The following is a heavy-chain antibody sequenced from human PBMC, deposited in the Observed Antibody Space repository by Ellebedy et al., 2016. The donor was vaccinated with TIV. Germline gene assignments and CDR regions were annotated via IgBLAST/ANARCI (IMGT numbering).Heavy chain of an antibody. Sequence: SLKISCAASGFAFDDFGMHWVRQVPGKGLEWVSGISWNSGRKGYSGSVKGRFTISRDNGKDALYLQMNSLRGEDTALYYCAKDIRPADYGDYVWDFWGQGTLVTVSS. J-gene: IGHJ4*02. V-gene: IGHV3-9*01. CDR1: GFAFDDFG. D-gene: IGHD4-17*01. CDR2: ISWNSGRK. CDR3: AKDIRPADYGDYVWDF.